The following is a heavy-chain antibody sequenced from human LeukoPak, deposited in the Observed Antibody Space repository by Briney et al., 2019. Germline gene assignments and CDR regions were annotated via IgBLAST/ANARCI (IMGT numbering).Heavy chain of an antibody. V-gene: IGHV4-39*01. D-gene: IGHD6-19*01. CDR1: GGSIGSSSYY. J-gene: IGHJ4*02. CDR3: ASHGWGRLVEDY. Sequence: SETLSLTCTVSGGSIGSSSYYWGWIRQPPGKGLEWIGSIYYSGSTYYNPSLKSRVTISVDTSKNQFSLKLSSVTAADTAVYYCASHGWGRLVEDYWGQGTLVTVSS. CDR2: IYYSGST.